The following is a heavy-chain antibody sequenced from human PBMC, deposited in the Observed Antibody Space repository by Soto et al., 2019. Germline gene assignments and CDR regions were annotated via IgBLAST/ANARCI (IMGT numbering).Heavy chain of an antibody. V-gene: IGHV3-30-3*01. Sequence: QVQLVESGGGVVQPGRSLRLSCAASGFTFSTYAMHWVRQAPGKGLEWGAVISYDGSNKYYADSVKGRLTISRDNSKNTLYLQMNSLRAEDTAVYYCARDRLRYNWNDFPYYYYGMDVWGQGTTVTVSS. CDR2: ISYDGSNK. CDR1: GFTFSTYA. J-gene: IGHJ6*02. D-gene: IGHD1-1*01. CDR3: ARDRLRYNWNDFPYYYYGMDV.